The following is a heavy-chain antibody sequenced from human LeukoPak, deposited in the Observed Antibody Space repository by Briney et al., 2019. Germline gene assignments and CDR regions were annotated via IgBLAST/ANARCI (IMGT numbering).Heavy chain of an antibody. CDR3: AKAYYDFWSGYYADAFDI. CDR1: GFTFSSYA. J-gene: IGHJ3*02. D-gene: IGHD3-3*01. Sequence: GGSLRLSCAASGFTFSSYAMSWVRQAPGKGLEWVANIKQDGSEKYYVDSVKGRFTISRDNAKNSLYLQMNSLRAEDTAVYYCAKAYYDFWSGYYADAFDIWGQGTMVTVSS. V-gene: IGHV3-7*01. CDR2: IKQDGSEK.